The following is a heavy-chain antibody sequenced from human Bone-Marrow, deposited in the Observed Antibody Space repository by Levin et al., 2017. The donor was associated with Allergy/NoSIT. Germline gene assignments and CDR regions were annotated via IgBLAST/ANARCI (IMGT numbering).Heavy chain of an antibody. J-gene: IGHJ6*02. CDR3: ARIRSSSWYYYGMDV. V-gene: IGHV2-70*11. CDR2: IDWDDDK. CDR1: GFSLSTSGMC. Sequence: SGPTLVKPTQTLTLTCTFSGFSLSTSGMCVSWIRQPPGKALEWLARIDWDDDKYYSTSLKTRLTISKDTSKNQVVLTMTNMDPVDTATYYCARIRSSSWYYYGMDVWGQGTTVTVSS. D-gene: IGHD6-13*01.